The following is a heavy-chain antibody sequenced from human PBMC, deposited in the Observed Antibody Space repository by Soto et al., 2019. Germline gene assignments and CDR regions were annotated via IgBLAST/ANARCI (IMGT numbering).Heavy chain of an antibody. Sequence: GASVKVSCKASGYTFTSYGISWVRQAPGQGLEWMGWINTYNGNTNYAQKLQGRVTMTTDTSTSTAYMELSSLKASDTAMYYCARQDCSAGSCYWVGYGYWGQGTLVTVSS. J-gene: IGHJ4*02. D-gene: IGHD2-15*01. CDR1: GYTFTSYG. CDR3: ARQDCSAGSCYWVGYGY. CDR2: INTYNGNT. V-gene: IGHV1-18*01.